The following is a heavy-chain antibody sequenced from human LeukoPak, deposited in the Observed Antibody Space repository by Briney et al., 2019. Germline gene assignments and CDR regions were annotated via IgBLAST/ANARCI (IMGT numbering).Heavy chain of an antibody. D-gene: IGHD3-10*01. CDR3: ARVTMVRGVIPPDY. CDR1: GYTFTSYD. J-gene: IGHJ4*02. Sequence: GASVKVSCKASGYTFTSYDINWVRQATGQGLEWMGWMNPNSGNTGYAQKFQGRVTMTRNTSISTAYMELSSLRSEDTAVYYCARVTMVRGVIPPDYWGQGTLVTVSS. CDR2: MNPNSGNT. V-gene: IGHV1-8*01.